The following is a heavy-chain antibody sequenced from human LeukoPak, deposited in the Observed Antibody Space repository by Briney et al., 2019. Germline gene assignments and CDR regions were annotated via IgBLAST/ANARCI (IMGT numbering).Heavy chain of an antibody. CDR2: ISTSGSRI. Sequence: PGGSLRLSCAASRFTFSTYSMNWVRQTPGRGLEWVSYISTSGSRIDYADSVKGRFTISRDNAKNSLYLQMNSLRAEDTAVYYCARDPGYYPLAGWYYFDYWGQGTLVTVSS. CDR3: ARDPGYYPLAGWYYFDY. V-gene: IGHV3-48*04. J-gene: IGHJ4*02. D-gene: IGHD3-22*01. CDR1: RFTFSTYS.